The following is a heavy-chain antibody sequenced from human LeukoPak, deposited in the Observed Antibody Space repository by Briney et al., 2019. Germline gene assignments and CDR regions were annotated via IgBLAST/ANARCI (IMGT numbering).Heavy chain of an antibody. CDR1: GYAFTSYG. Sequence: ASVKVSCKASGYAFTSYGISWVRQAPGQGLEWMGWISAYNGNTNYAHNLQGRVTMTTDTSTSTAYMELRGLRSDDTAVYYCARDVFRGSLYFDYWGQGTLVTVSS. V-gene: IGHV1-18*01. CDR3: ARDVFRGSLYFDY. D-gene: IGHD1-26*01. CDR2: ISAYNGNT. J-gene: IGHJ4*02.